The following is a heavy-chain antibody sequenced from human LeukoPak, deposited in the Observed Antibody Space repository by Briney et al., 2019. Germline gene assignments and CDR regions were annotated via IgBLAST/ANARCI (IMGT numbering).Heavy chain of an antibody. CDR3: ARGGIRDSNNVNYLYMDV. CDR2: MNPRTGFA. D-gene: IGHD4-11*01. Sequence: ASVKVSCKASGYTFDIYNVYWVRQATGKGLEWMGWMNPRTGFAGYAQKFQDRVNMSRNTFITTAYMGLTSLRSEDTAVYFCARGGIRDSNNVNYLYMDVWGKGTTVIVSS. CDR1: GYTFDIYN. V-gene: IGHV1-8*01. J-gene: IGHJ6*04.